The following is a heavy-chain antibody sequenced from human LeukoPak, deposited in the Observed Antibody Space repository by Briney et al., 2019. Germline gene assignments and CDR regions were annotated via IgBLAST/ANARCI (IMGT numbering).Heavy chain of an antibody. CDR3: ARQVQLWLRFDYYYYMDV. D-gene: IGHD5-18*01. Sequence: ASVKVSCKASGYTFTSYGISWVRQATGQGLEWMGWMNPNSGNTGYAQKFQGRVTMTRNTSISTTYMELSSLRSEDTAVYYCARQVQLWLRFDYYYYMDVWGKGTTVTISS. J-gene: IGHJ6*03. CDR1: GYTFTSYG. V-gene: IGHV1-8*02. CDR2: MNPNSGNT.